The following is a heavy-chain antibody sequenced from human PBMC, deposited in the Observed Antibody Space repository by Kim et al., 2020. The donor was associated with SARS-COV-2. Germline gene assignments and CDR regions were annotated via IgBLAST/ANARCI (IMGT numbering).Heavy chain of an antibody. CDR2: ISGSGGST. J-gene: IGHJ6*02. Sequence: GGSLRLSCAASGFTFSSYTMTWVRQSPGKGLEWVSGISGSGGSTYYADSVKGRFAISRDNSKNTLYLQMNSLRAEDTATYYCETADYYHGMDVWGQGTTVTVS. CDR3: ETADYYHGMDV. CDR1: GFTFSSYT. V-gene: IGHV3-23*01.